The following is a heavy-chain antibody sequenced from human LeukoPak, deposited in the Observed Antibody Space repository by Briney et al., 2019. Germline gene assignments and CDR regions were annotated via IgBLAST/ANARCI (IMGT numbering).Heavy chain of an antibody. CDR2: INTSGGST. V-gene: IGHV1-46*01. CDR3: AREAVTIFGLVRTQTTKGPHRFDP. D-gene: IGHD3-3*01. CDR1: GYSFTSHH. J-gene: IGHJ5*02. Sequence: ASVKVSCKASGYSFTSHHMHWVRQAPGQGLEWMGIINTSGGSTNYAQKFQGRVTVTRDMSTSTVYMELSSLRSEDTAVYYCAREAVTIFGLVRTQTTKGPHRFDPWGQGTLVTVSS.